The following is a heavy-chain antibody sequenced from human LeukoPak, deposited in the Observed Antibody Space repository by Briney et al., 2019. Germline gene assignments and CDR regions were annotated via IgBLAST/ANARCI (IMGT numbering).Heavy chain of an antibody. CDR3: ARGGGYSSSRTDYFDY. Sequence: SETLSLTCTVSGGSISSSSYYWGWIRQPPGKGLEWIGSIYYSGSTYYNPSLKSRVTISVDTSKNQFSLKLSSVTAADTAVYYCARGGGYSSSRTDYFDYWGQGTLVTVSS. J-gene: IGHJ4*02. CDR2: IYYSGST. V-gene: IGHV4-39*07. CDR1: GGSISSSSYY. D-gene: IGHD6-13*01.